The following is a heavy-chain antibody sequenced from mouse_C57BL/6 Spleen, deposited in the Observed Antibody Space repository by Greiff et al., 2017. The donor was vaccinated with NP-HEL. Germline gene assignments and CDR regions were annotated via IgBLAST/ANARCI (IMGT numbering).Heavy chain of an antibody. V-gene: IGHV1-55*01. J-gene: IGHJ3*01. CDR2: IYPGSGST. Sequence: QVQLQQPGAELVKPGASVKMSCKASGYTFTSYWITWVKQRPGQGLEWIGDIYPGSGSTNYNEKFKSKATLTVDTSSSTAYMQLSSLTSEDSAVYYCARRHYSNYGFAYWGQGTLVTVSA. CDR1: GYTFTSYW. D-gene: IGHD2-5*01. CDR3: ARRHYSNYGFAY.